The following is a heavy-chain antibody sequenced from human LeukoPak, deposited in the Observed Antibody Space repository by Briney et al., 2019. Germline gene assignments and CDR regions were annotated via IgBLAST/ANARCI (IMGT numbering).Heavy chain of an antibody. V-gene: IGHV3-30*02. CDR3: ARRAAAWGDC. CDR1: GFTFSSYG. D-gene: IGHD6-13*01. Sequence: PGGFLRLSCAASGFTFSSYGMHWVRQAPGKGLEWVAFIRYDGSNKYYADSVKGRFTISRDNSKNTLYLQMNSLRAEDTAVYYCARRAAAWGDCWGQGTLVTVSS. J-gene: IGHJ4*02. CDR2: IRYDGSNK.